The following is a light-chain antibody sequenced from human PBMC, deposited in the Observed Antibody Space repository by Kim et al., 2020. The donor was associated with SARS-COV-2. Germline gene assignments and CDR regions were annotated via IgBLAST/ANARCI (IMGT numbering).Light chain of an antibody. CDR1: QIVNNH. J-gene: IGKJ5*01. Sequence: EIVMTQSPATLSVSPGETATLSCRASQIVNNHLAWYHQKPGQAPRLLIYGASTRAAGIPARFSGSGSGTEFTLTISSLQSEDFAVYYCQQYNNWITFGQGTRLEIK. CDR3: QQYNNWIT. CDR2: GAS. V-gene: IGKV3-15*01.